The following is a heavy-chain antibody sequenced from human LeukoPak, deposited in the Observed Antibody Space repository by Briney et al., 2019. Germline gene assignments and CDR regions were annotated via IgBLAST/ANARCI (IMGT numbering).Heavy chain of an antibody. CDR3: AKESPYGSGSRNYYFHY. V-gene: IGHV3-23*01. D-gene: IGHD3-10*01. J-gene: IGHJ4*02. CDR1: GFTLSSYA. CDR2: ISGSADRT. Sequence: GGSLRLSRAASGFTLSSYAMSWVGQAPGKGLEWVSPISGSADRTYYADSVKGRFTISRDNSKNTLYLQMNSLRPEDTAIYYCAKESPYGSGSRNYYFHYWGQGTLVTVSS.